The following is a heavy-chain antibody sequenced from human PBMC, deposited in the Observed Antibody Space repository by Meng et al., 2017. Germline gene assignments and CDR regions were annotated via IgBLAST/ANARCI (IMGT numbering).Heavy chain of an antibody. CDR3: AREAGY. CDR1: GFTFSSYA. Sequence: QVRLGESGGGVVQPGRSLRLSCAASGFTFSSYAMHWVRQAPGKGLEWVAVISYDGSNKYYADSVKGRFTTSRDNSKNTLYLQMNSLRAEDTAVYYCAREAGYWGQGTLVTVSS. CDR2: ISYDGSNK. V-gene: IGHV3-30*04. J-gene: IGHJ4*02.